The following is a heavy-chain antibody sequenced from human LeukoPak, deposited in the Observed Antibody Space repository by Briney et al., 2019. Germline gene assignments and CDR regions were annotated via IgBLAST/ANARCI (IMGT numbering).Heavy chain of an antibody. CDR1: GGSISSYY. V-gene: IGHV4-59*01. D-gene: IGHD1-26*01. CDR2: IYYSGST. CDR3: ARFIVGASNYYYYYYMDV. J-gene: IGHJ6*03. Sequence: PSETLSLTCTVSGGSISSYYWSWIRQPPGKGLEWIGYIYYSGSTNYNPSLKSRLTISVDTSKNQFSLKLSSVTAADTAVYYCARFIVGASNYYYYYYMDVWGKGTTVTISS.